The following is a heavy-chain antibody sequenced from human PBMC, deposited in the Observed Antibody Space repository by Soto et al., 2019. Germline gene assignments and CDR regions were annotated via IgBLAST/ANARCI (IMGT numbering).Heavy chain of an antibody. J-gene: IGHJ6*02. CDR3: ARDTCLPPYTYGMDV. V-gene: IGHV1-46*01. CDR2: INPSGGST. CDR1: GYTFTSYY. D-gene: IGHD3-16*01. Sequence: ASVKVSCKASGYTFTSYYMHWVRQAPGQGLEWMGIINPSGGSTSYAQKFQGRVTMTRDTSTSTVHMELSSLRSEDTAVYYCARDTCLPPYTYGMDVWGQGTTVTVSS.